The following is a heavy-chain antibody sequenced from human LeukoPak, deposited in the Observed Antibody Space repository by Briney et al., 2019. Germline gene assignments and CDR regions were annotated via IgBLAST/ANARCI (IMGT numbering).Heavy chain of an antibody. D-gene: IGHD3-22*01. Sequence: PGGSLRLSCVASAFAFNTYAMHWVRQTPGKGLEWVAVISYHGTTQYYANSVKGRFTISRDNSKNSLYLQINSLRPDDTAVYYCARTSSGYRDAFDVWGQGTMVTVSS. V-gene: IGHV3-30*08. CDR1: AFAFNTYA. CDR2: ISYHGTTQ. CDR3: ARTSSGYRDAFDV. J-gene: IGHJ3*01.